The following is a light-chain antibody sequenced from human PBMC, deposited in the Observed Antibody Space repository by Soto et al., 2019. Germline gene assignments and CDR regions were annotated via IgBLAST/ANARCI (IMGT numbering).Light chain of an antibody. V-gene: IGKV1-5*03. CDR1: QSFSSW. CDR2: KAS. J-gene: IGKJ1*01. CDR3: QQYNSYSRT. Sequence: DIQMTQSPSTLSASVGDRVTITCRASQSFSSWLAWYQQKKGKAPKILIYKASSLESGVPSRFRGSGSGTEFTLTISSLQPDDFETYYCQQYNSYSRTFGQGTKVDI.